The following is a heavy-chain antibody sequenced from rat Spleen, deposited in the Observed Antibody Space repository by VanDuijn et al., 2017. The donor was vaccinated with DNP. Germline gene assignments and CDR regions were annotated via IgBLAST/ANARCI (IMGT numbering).Heavy chain of an antibody. J-gene: IGHJ2*01. D-gene: IGHD2-2*01. CDR3: ARRDTFYYFDY. V-gene: IGHV5S11*01. Sequence: EVQLVESGGGLVQPGRSIKLSCATSGFTFSNYYMAWVRQAPAKGLEWVASITTGGGYTYYRDTVKGRFTISRDNAKSTLYLQMDSLRSEETATYYCARRDTFYYFDYWGQGVMVTVSS. CDR2: ITTGGGYT. CDR1: GFTFSNYY.